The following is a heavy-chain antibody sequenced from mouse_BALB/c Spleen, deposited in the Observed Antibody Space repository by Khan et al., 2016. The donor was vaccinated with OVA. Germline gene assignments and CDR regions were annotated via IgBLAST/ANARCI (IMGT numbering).Heavy chain of an antibody. J-gene: IGHJ2*01. V-gene: IGHV1-20*02. Sequence: EVQLQQSGPELVKPGASVKISCKASGYSFTGYFMNWVMQSHGKSLEWIGRINPHIGETFYNPKFKGKATLTVDESSSTAHMELRSLASEDSAVYYCARIYGSDFDYWGQGTTLTVS. D-gene: IGHD1-1*01. CDR2: INPHIGET. CDR1: GYSFTGYF. CDR3: ARIYGSDFDY.